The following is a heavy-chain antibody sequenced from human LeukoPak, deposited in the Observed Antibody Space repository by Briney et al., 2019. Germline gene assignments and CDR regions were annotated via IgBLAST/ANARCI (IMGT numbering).Heavy chain of an antibody. J-gene: IGHJ3*02. Sequence: GRSLRLSCAASGFTFSSYWMHWVRQAPGKGLVWVSHINSDGSSTIYADSVKGRFTISRDNAKNTLYLQMNSLRAEDTAVYYCARDTKIQLWLRIDDAFDIWGQGTMVTVSS. CDR1: GFTFSSYW. CDR3: ARDTKIQLWLRIDDAFDI. CDR2: INSDGSST. V-gene: IGHV3-74*01. D-gene: IGHD5-18*01.